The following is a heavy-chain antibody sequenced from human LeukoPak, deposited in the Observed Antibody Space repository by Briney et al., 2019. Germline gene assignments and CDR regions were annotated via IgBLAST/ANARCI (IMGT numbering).Heavy chain of an antibody. CDR3: ASESSSSDY. CDR2: IWYDGSNK. CDR1: GFTFSSYG. D-gene: IGHD6-6*01. J-gene: IGHJ4*02. V-gene: IGHV3-33*01. Sequence: GGSLRLSCAASGFTFSSYGMHWVRQAPGKGLEWVAVIWYDGSNKYYADSVKGRFTISRDNSKNTLHLQMNSLRAEDTAVYYCASESSSSDYWGQGTLVTVSS.